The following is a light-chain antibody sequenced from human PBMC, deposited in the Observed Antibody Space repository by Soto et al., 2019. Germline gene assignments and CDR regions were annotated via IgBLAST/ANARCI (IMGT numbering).Light chain of an antibody. Sequence: QSVLTQPASVSGSPGQSITISCTGTSSDIGAYNFVSWYQQHPGKAPKLILYDVNIRPSGVSNRFSGSKSGNTASLTISGLQAEDDADYYCTSWTTSTTMIFGGGTKLIVL. V-gene: IGLV2-14*03. CDR2: DVN. CDR3: TSWTTSTTMI. CDR1: SSDIGAYNF. J-gene: IGLJ2*01.